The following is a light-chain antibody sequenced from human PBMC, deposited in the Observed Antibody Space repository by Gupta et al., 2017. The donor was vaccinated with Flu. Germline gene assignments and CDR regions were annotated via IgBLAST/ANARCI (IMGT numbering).Light chain of an antibody. J-gene: IGKJ2*03. Sequence: DIQMTQSPPSLSASVGDRVTTTCQASQDISNYLNWYQQKPGKAPKLLIYDASNLETGVPSRVSGSRSGTNFTFTISSLQPEDIATYYCQQYDNLPISFGQGTKLEIK. CDR3: QQYDNLPIS. CDR2: DAS. CDR1: QDISNY. V-gene: IGKV1-33*01.